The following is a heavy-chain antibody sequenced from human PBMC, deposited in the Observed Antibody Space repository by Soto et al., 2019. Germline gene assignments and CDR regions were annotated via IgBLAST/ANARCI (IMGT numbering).Heavy chain of an antibody. Sequence: GASVKVSCKASGYTFTSYGISWVRQAPGQGLEWMGWISAYNGNTNYAQKLQGRVTMTTDTSTSTAYMELRSLRSDDTAVYYCARGLGGRFFSGSGSYYYYYYYMDVWGKGTTVTVSS. CDR3: ARGLGGRFFSGSGSYYYYYYYMDV. D-gene: IGHD3-10*01. CDR1: GYTFTSYG. J-gene: IGHJ6*03. CDR2: ISAYNGNT. V-gene: IGHV1-18*01.